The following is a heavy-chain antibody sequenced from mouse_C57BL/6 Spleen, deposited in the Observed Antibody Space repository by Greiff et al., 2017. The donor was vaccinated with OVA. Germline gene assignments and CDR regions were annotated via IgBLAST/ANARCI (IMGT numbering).Heavy chain of an antibody. CDR1: GYTFTDYY. CDR2: INPYNGGT. V-gene: IGHV1-19*01. Sequence: VQLQQSGPVLVKPGASVKMSCKASGYTFTDYYMNWVKQSHGKSLEWIGVINPYNGGTSYNQKLKGKATLTVDKSSSTAYMELISLTSEDSAVYYCARYAYDYAMDYWGQGTSVTVSS. J-gene: IGHJ4*01. D-gene: IGHD6-5*01. CDR3: ARYAYDYAMDY.